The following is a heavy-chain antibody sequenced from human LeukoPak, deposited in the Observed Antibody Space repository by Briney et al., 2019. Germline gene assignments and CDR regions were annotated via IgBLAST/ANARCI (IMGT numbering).Heavy chain of an antibody. Sequence: QPGGSLRLSCAASGFTFSSYAMSWVRQAPGKGLEWVSANSGSGDSTYYADSVKGRFTISRDNSKNTLYLQMNSLRAEDTAVYYCAKDYYYDSSGYYGYWGQGTLVTVSS. CDR2: NSGSGDST. D-gene: IGHD3-22*01. V-gene: IGHV3-23*01. CDR1: GFTFSSYA. J-gene: IGHJ4*02. CDR3: AKDYYYDSSGYYGY.